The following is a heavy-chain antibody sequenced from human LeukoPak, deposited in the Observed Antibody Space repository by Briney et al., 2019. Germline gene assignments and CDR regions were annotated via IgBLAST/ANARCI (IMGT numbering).Heavy chain of an antibody. CDR3: AAGTAADF. CDR2: ISSSSSYT. J-gene: IGHJ4*02. CDR1: GIPFSDYY. Sequence: GGSLRLSCVVSGIPFSDYYMNWIRQAPGKGLEWISYISSSSSYTDYADSVKGRFTISRDNAKSALYLQMNSLRLEDTAVYYCAAGTAADFWGQGTLVTVPS. D-gene: IGHD6-13*01. V-gene: IGHV3-11*03.